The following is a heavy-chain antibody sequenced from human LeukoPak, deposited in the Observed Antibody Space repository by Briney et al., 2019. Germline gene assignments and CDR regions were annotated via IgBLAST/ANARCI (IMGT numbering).Heavy chain of an antibody. CDR1: GYTFTNYF. CDR3: ARCYGSGSYCHFDY. CDR2: INPRRDST. V-gene: IGHV1-46*01. J-gene: IGHJ4*02. Sequence: ASVKVSCKASGYTFTNYFMHWVRQAPGQGLEWMGIINPRRDSTGYAQKFQGRITMTTDMSTRTVYMELSSLESEDTAVYYCARCYGSGSYCHFDYWGQGTLVTVSS. D-gene: IGHD3-10*01.